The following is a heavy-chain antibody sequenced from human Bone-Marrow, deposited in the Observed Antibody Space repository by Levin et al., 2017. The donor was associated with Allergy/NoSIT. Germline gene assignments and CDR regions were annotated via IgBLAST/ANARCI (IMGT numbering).Heavy chain of an antibody. V-gene: IGHV3-53*01. CDR1: GFTVNSNF. D-gene: IGHD4-17*01. J-gene: IGHJ4*02. CDR3: ARGIYGDYYPPLFDY. Sequence: GGSLRLSCAASGFTVNSNFMSWVRQAPGKGLEWVSVIYSGDSIYYADSVKGRFTISRDTSKNTLYLQMNSLRAEDTAVYYCARGIYGDYYPPLFDYWGQGTLVTVSS. CDR2: IYSGDSI.